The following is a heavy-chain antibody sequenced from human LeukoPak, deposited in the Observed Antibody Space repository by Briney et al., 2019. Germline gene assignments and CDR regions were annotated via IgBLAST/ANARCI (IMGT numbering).Heavy chain of an antibody. Sequence: ASVKVSCKASGYTFTSYYMHWVRQAPGQGLEWMGIINPSGGSTSYAQQFQGRVTMTRDTSTSTVYMELSRLRSEDTAVYYCAREGHGPQNYYYYYYMDVWGKGTTVTVSS. J-gene: IGHJ6*03. CDR1: GYTFTSYY. D-gene: IGHD2-8*01. CDR2: INPSGGST. CDR3: AREGHGPQNYYYYYYMDV. V-gene: IGHV1-46*03.